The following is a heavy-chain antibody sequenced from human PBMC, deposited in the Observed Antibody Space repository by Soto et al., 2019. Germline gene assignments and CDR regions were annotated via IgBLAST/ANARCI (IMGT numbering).Heavy chain of an antibody. D-gene: IGHD4-17*01. CDR2: IYYSGST. V-gene: IGHV4-39*01. CDR1: GGSISSSSYY. Sequence: SETLSLTCTVSGGSISSSSYYWGWIRQPPGKGLEWIGSIYYSGSTYYNPSLKSRVTISVDTSKNQFSLKLSSVTAADTAVYYCARRRDGDYVDYWGQGTLVTVSS. J-gene: IGHJ4*02. CDR3: ARRRDGDYVDY.